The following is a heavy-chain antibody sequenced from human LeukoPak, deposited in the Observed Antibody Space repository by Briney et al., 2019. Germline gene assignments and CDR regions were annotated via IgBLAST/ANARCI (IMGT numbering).Heavy chain of an antibody. V-gene: IGHV1-3*01. CDR3: ARGRCSTSCPPSFDY. J-gene: IGHJ4*02. Sequence: KFQGRVTITRDTSASTAYMELSSLRSEDTAVYYCARGRCSTSCPPSFDYWGQGTLVSVSS. D-gene: IGHD2-2*01.